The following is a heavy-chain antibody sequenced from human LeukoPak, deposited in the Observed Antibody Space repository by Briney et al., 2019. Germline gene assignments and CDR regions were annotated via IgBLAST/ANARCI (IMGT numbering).Heavy chain of an antibody. J-gene: IGHJ3*02. D-gene: IGHD6-25*01. V-gene: IGHV1-69*01. CDR2: IIPIFGTA. CDR3: ARSGGPRDAFDI. CDR1: GGTFSSYA. Sequence: GSSVKVSCKASGGTFSSYAISWVRQTPGQGLEWMGGIIPIFGTANYAQKFQGRVTITADESTSTAYMELSSLRSEDTAVYYCARSGGPRDAFDIWGQGTMVTVSS.